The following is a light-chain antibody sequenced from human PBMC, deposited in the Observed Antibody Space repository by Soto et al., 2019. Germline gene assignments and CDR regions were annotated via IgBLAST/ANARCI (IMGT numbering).Light chain of an antibody. CDR3: QQSDTTPWA. Sequence: DIQMTQSPSSLSASVGDRVTITCRASQTVNRYLNWYQQKPGKAPKLLISSASSLQGGVPSRFSGSGSGTDFTLTIDGLQPDDLATYFCQQSDTTPWAFGQGTKVDI. J-gene: IGKJ1*01. CDR2: SAS. V-gene: IGKV1-39*01. CDR1: QTVNRY.